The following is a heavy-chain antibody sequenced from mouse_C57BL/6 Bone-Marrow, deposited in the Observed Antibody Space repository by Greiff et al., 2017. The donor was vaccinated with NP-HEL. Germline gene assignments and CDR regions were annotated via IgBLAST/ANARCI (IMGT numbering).Heavy chain of an antibody. J-gene: IGHJ4*01. CDR2: INPNYGTT. CDR3: ARGLYDYDVRNIYYYAMDY. Sequence: VQLKESGPELVKPGASVKISCKASGYSFTDYNMNWVKQSNGKSLEWIGVINPNYGTTSYNQKFKGKATLTVDQSSSTAYMQLNSLTSEDSAVYYCARGLYDYDVRNIYYYAMDYWGQVTSVTVSS. CDR1: GYSFTDYN. V-gene: IGHV1-39*01. D-gene: IGHD2-4*01.